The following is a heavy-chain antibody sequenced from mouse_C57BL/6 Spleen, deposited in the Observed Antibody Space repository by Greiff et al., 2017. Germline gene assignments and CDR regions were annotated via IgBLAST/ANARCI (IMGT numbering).Heavy chain of an antibody. CDR2: INPGSGGT. CDR3: ARERDGFDY. J-gene: IGHJ2*01. CDR1: GYAFTNYL. Sequence: VQLQQSGAELVRPGTSVKVSCKASGYAFTNYLIEWVKQRPGQGLEWIGVINPGSGGTNYNEKFKGKATRTADKSSSPAYMQLSSLTSEDSAVYFCARERDGFDYWGQGTTLTVSS. V-gene: IGHV1-54*01.